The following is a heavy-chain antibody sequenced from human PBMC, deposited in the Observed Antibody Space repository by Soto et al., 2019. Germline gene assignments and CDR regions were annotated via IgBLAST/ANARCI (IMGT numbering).Heavy chain of an antibody. V-gene: IGHV3-30-3*01. CDR3: ARADCGGDCYWGGHYYYGMDV. CDR2: ISYDGSNK. CDR1: GFTFSSYA. J-gene: IGHJ6*02. Sequence: GGSLRLSCAASGFTFSSYAMHWVRQAPGKGLEWVAVISYDGSNKYYADSVKGRFTISRDNSKNTLYLQMNSLRAEDTAVYYCARADCGGDCYWGGHYYYGMDVWGQGTTVTVSS. D-gene: IGHD2-21*02.